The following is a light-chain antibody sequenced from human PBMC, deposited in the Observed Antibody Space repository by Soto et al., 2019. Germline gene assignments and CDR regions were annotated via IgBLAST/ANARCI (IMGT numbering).Light chain of an antibody. V-gene: IGKV2-28*01. J-gene: IGKJ2*01. Sequence: DIVMTQSPLSLPVTPGEPASISCRSSQSLLHSNGYKYLNWYLQKPGQSPQLLIYLGSNRASGVPDRFSGSASGTDFTLKISRVEAEDVGVYSCVQLLQNPYTFGQGTKLDIK. CDR3: VQLLQNPYT. CDR1: QSLLHSNGYKY. CDR2: LGS.